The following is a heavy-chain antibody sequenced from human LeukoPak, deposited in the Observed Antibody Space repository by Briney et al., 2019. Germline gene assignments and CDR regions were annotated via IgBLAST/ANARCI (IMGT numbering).Heavy chain of an antibody. V-gene: IGHV3-11*01. CDR2: IGGSDNIV. CDR3: AREAVASAFDR. J-gene: IGHJ5*02. Sequence: GGSLRLSCATSGFNFHEFYMSWIRQAPGKGLEWVADIGGSDNIVSYAESVRGRFAISRGFANDSLYLQMDSLRADDTAVYYCAREAVASAFDRWGQRTLVTASS. CDR1: GFNFHEFY. D-gene: IGHD6-19*01.